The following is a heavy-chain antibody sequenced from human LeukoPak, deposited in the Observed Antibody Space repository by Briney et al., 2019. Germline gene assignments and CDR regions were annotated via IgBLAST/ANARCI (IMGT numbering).Heavy chain of an antibody. Sequence: SETLSLTCTVSGGSISSGSYYWSWIRQPAGKGLEWIGRIYTSGSTNYNPSLKSRVTISVDTSKNQFSLKLSSVTAADTAVYYCAATEYSSSWYYFDYWGQGTLVTVSS. CDR2: IYTSGST. CDR1: GGSISSGSYY. D-gene: IGHD6-13*01. V-gene: IGHV4-61*02. CDR3: AATEYSSSWYYFDY. J-gene: IGHJ4*02.